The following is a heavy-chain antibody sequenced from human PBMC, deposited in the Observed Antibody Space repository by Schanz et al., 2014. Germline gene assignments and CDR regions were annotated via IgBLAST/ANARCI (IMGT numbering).Heavy chain of an antibody. D-gene: IGHD6-19*01. CDR1: GGSIRTYF. V-gene: IGHV4-59*08. CDR3: ARQYSGWSRFDP. Sequence: QVQLQESGPGLVKPSETLSLTCSVSGGSIRTYFWAWIRQPPGKGLEWIGFIYYSGSTNYNPSLKSRVPISVPMSKTHSARTQTSVTAADTGVYYCARQYSGWSRFDPWGQGIRVTVSS. CDR2: IYYSGST. J-gene: IGHJ5*02.